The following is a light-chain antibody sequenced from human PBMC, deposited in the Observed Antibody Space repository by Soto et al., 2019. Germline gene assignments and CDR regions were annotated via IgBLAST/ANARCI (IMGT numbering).Light chain of an antibody. CDR2: GAS. J-gene: IGKJ1*01. CDR1: QTIRSTY. V-gene: IGKV3-15*01. Sequence: EIVLTQSPGTLSMSPGESATLSCRASQTIRSTYLAWYQQKPGQAPRLLIYGASSRATGIPARFSGSGSGTEFTLSIGSLQSEDFAVYYCQQYNDWPPTFGQGTKVDIK. CDR3: QQYNDWPPT.